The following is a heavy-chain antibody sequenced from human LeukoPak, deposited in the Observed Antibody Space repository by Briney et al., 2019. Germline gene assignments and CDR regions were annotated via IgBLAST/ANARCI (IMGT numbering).Heavy chain of an antibody. J-gene: IGHJ4*02. Sequence: SETPSLTCTVSGGSISSYYWSWIRQPPGKGLEWIGYIYYSGSTNYNPSLKSRVTISVDTSKNQFSLKLSSVTAADTAVYYCARATNYYGSGSYYRRVYYFDYWGQGTLVTVSS. CDR1: GGSISSYY. CDR3: ARATNYYGSGSYYRRVYYFDY. D-gene: IGHD3-10*01. CDR2: IYYSGST. V-gene: IGHV4-59*01.